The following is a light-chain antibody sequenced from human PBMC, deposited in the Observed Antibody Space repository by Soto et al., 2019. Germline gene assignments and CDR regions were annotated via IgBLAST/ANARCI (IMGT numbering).Light chain of an antibody. J-gene: IGKJ3*01. CDR1: QAISIY. V-gene: IGKV1-27*01. Sequence: DIQLTQSPPSLSASVGDRVTITCRASQAISIYVAWYQQKPGKIPKLLIFSASTVQSGVPSRFSGSGSGTDFTLTSSNLQPEDVATYYCQKYNSAPLTVGPGTKVDLK. CDR2: SAS. CDR3: QKYNSAPLT.